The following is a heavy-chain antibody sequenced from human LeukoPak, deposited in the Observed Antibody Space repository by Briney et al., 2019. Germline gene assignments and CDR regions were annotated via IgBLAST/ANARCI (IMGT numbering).Heavy chain of an antibody. D-gene: IGHD1-26*01. CDR2: INHSGST. J-gene: IGHJ6*03. CDR1: GGSFSGYY. CDR3: ARDSGSYRYYYYMDV. V-gene: IGHV4-34*01. Sequence: SETLSLTCAVYGGSFSGYYWSWIRQPPGKGLEWIGEINHSGSTDYNPSLKSRVTISVDTSKNQFPLKLSSVTAADTAVYYCARDSGSYRYYYYMDVWGKGTTVTVSS.